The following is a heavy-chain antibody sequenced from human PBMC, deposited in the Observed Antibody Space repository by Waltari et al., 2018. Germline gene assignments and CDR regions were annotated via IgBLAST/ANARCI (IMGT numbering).Heavy chain of an antibody. J-gene: IGHJ6*03. Sequence: QVTLQQSGPRVVKPSGTLSLTCPVPGGSFTTYSWSWIRQPPGKGLEWIGYVSVTGGTNYSPTLQSRVTLSADPSENQVSLTLTSVTAADTAVYYCAKSWNTHYYYYIDVWGKGTTVTVSS. CDR1: GGSFTTYS. CDR3: AKSWNTHYYYYIDV. CDR2: VSVTGGT. D-gene: IGHD1-1*01. V-gene: IGHV4-4*09.